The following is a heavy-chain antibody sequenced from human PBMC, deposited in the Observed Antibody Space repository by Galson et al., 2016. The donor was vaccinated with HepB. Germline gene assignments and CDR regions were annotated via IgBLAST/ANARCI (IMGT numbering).Heavy chain of an antibody. J-gene: IGHJ6*02. CDR2: IYYNGGT. CDR3: ARLRFLDGLDV. D-gene: IGHD3-3*01. CDR1: GGPFSGYY. Sequence: SETLSLTCTVSGGPFSGYYWTWIRQPPGKGLGWIGYIYYNGGTDYSPSLKSRVTISFDTSKSQFSLNLSSVTASDTAVYYCARLRFLDGLDVWGQGTTVTVSS. V-gene: IGHV4-59*12.